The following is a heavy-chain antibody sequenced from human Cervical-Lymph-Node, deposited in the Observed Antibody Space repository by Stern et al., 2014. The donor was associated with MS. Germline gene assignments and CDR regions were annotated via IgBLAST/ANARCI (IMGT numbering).Heavy chain of an antibody. CDR1: RDSFTHSW. Sequence: EVQLVESGSEVKKPGESLKISCKASRDSFTHSWIGWVRQMPGKGLEWMGIIFPADYDTKDSPSFEGQVTFAVDRSPSTAYLQWSSLKASDTAIYYCARHHGHSPTPFDSWGQGTRVTVSS. D-gene: IGHD5-24*01. CDR2: IFPADYDT. V-gene: IGHV5-51*01. J-gene: IGHJ4*02. CDR3: ARHHGHSPTPFDS.